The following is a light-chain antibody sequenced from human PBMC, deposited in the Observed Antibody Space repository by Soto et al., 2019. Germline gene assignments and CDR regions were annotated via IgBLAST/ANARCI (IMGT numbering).Light chain of an antibody. CDR3: SSYAASNNFYFV. Sequence: QSVLTQPPSASGSPGQSVTISCTGTSSDVGGYNYVSRYQQYPGRAPKLMIYEVTKRPSGVPDRFSGSKSGNTASLTVSGLQAEDEADYYCSSYAASNNFYFVFGGGTKVTVL. V-gene: IGLV2-8*01. CDR2: EVT. CDR1: SSDVGGYNY. J-gene: IGLJ3*02.